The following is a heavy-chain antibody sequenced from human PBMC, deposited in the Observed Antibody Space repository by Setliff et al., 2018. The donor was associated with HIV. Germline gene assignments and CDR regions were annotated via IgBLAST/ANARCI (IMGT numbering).Heavy chain of an antibody. CDR1: GYSISSRYY. Sequence: SETLSLTCTVSGYSISSRYYWGWIRQPPGTGLEWIGSFYHSTTYYNPSLKSRVTISVDTSKNQFSLKLSSVTAADTAVYSCVRHLSEMAMVDHWGQGTLVTVSS. V-gene: IGHV4-38-2*02. CDR3: VRHLSEMAMVDH. J-gene: IGHJ4*02. CDR2: FYHSTT.